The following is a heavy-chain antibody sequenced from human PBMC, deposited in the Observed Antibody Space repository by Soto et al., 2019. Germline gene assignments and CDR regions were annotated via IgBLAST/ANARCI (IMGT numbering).Heavy chain of an antibody. CDR1: GFTFSSYA. J-gene: IGHJ6*02. Sequence: PGGSLRLSCAASGFTFSSYAMSWVRQAPGKGLEWVSAISGSGGSTYYADSVKGRFTISRDNSKNTLYLQMNSLRAEDTAVYYCAKETIYDFWSGRAPYYGIDVWGQGTTVTVSS. CDR2: ISGSGGST. D-gene: IGHD3-3*01. V-gene: IGHV3-23*01. CDR3: AKETIYDFWSGRAPYYGIDV.